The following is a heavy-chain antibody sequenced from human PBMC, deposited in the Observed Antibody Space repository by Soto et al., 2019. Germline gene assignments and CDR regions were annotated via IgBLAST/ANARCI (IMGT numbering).Heavy chain of an antibody. CDR3: AREPNYFDY. V-gene: IGHV1-18*01. CDR1: GYTFNSYG. J-gene: IGHJ4*02. Sequence: ASLKVSCKASGYTFNSYGISWVRQAPGQGLEWMGWISAYNGNTKYAQKLQGRVTMTTDTSTSTAYMELRSLRSDDTDVYYCAREPNYFDYWGQGTLVTVSS. CDR2: ISAYNGNT.